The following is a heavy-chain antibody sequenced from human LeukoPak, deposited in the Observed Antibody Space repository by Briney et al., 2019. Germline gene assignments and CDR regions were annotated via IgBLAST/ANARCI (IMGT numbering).Heavy chain of an antibody. D-gene: IGHD3-9*01. CDR2: ISSSSSYT. CDR1: GFTFSDYY. CDR3: ARVVSDLRYFDWFLDAFDI. Sequence: PGGSLRPSCAASGFTFSDYYMSWIRQAPGKGLEWVSYISSSSSYTNYADSVKGRFTISRDNAKNSLYLQMNSLRAEDTAVYYCARVVSDLRYFDWFLDAFDIWGQGTMVTVSS. V-gene: IGHV3-11*06. J-gene: IGHJ3*02.